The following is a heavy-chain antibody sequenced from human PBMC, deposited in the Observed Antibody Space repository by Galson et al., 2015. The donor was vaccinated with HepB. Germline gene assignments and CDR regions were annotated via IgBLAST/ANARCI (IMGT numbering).Heavy chain of an antibody. V-gene: IGHV3-11*01. D-gene: IGHD3-22*01. CDR3: ASPDSDDSSGPFDY. CDR2: ISSSGSTI. J-gene: IGHJ4*02. CDR1: GLTFSDYY. Sequence: SLRLSCAASGLTFSDYYMSWIRQAPGKGLEWVSYISSSGSTIYYADSVKGRFTISRDNAKNSLYLQMNSLRAEDTAVYYCASPDSDDSSGPFDYWGQGTLVTVSS.